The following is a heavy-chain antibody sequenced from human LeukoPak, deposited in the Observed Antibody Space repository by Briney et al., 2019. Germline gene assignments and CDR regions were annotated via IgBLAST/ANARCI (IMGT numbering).Heavy chain of an antibody. CDR3: ARGYQLPSGPDLFDI. CDR2: ITAYDGDR. V-gene: IGHV1-18*01. CDR1: GFRFPDYG. Sequence: ASVKVSCKASGFRFPDYGISWVRQAPGQGLEWIGWITAYDGDRNYAQKFEDRVTMATDTSTNIASMELWSLRSDDTAVYYCARGYQLPSGPDLFDIWGRGTVVTVSS. D-gene: IGHD1-1*01. J-gene: IGHJ3*02.